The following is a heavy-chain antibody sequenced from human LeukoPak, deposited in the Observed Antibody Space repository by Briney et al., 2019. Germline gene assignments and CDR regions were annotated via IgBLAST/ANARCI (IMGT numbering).Heavy chain of an antibody. V-gene: IGHV3-74*01. D-gene: IGHD3-10*01. CDR2: INSDGSST. J-gene: IGHJ6*02. CDR1: GFTFSSYW. CDR3: ARVPLWLGGGVDYYGMDV. Sequence: GGSLRLSCAASGFTFSSYWMHWVRQAPGKGLVWVSRINSDGSSTSYADSVKGRFTISRDNAKNTLYLQMNSLRAEDTAVYYCARVPLWLGGGVDYYGMDVWGQGTTVTVSS.